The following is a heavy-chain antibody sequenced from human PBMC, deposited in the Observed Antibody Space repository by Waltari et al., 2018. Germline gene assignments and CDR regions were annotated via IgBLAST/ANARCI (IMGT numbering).Heavy chain of an antibody. Sequence: QVQLVESGGGVVQPGKSLRLSCEASGFTFDEFGMHWVRQAPGKGLQWVAVIWYDGSIQHYAESVKGRFTISRDNAENILNLEMSGLRVVDTAVYYCARKKAGLLDAFDIWGQGTMVTVSS. D-gene: IGHD2-15*01. J-gene: IGHJ3*02. V-gene: IGHV3-33*01. CDR2: IWYDGSIQ. CDR1: GFTFDEFG. CDR3: ARKKAGLLDAFDI.